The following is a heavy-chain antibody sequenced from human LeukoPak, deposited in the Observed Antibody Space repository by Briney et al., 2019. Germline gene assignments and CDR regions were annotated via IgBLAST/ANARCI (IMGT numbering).Heavy chain of an antibody. CDR3: ARDNYGDAFDI. J-gene: IGHJ3*02. CDR1: GGSISSSSYY. CDR2: IYYSGST. Sequence: SETLSLTCTVSGGSISSSSYYWSWIRQPPGKGLEWIGYIYYSGSTNYNPSPKSRVTISVDTSKNQFSLKLSSVTAADTAVYYCARDNYGDAFDIWGQGTMVTVSS. D-gene: IGHD4-11*01. V-gene: IGHV4-61*01.